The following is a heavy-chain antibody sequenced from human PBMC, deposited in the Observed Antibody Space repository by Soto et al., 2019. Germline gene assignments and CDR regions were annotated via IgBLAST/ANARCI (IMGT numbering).Heavy chain of an antibody. V-gene: IGHV2-5*01. D-gene: IGHD1-26*01. Sequence: QITLEESGPTLVKPTQTLTLTCTFSGFSLSSTVVGVGWIRQSPGKALEWLAFIYWNDDKRYTPPLKSRLTITKDTSKNQVVLTMSNIDPMDTATYYCARGREAAHFAYGGQGTLVTVSS. CDR3: ARGREAAHFAY. CDR1: GFSLSSTVVG. J-gene: IGHJ4*02. CDR2: IYWNDDK.